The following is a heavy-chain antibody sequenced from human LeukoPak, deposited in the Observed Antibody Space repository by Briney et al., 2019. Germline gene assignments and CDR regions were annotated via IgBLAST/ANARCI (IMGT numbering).Heavy chain of an antibody. CDR3: ARGGTMVSTIGY. CDR1: GGSITSNGYY. J-gene: IGHJ4*02. D-gene: IGHD4/OR15-4a*01. Sequence: SETLSLTCIVSGGSITSNGYYWAWIRQPPGMGLEWMGSIYQSGTTYYNSSLKSRVSMSIAASKNQFSLTLRSVTAADTAVYFCARGGTMVSTIGYWGQGTLVTVSS. V-gene: IGHV4-39*07. CDR2: IYQSGTT.